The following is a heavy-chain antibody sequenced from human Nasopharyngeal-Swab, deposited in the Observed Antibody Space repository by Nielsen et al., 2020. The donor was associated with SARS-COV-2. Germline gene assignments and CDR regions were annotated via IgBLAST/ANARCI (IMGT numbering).Heavy chain of an antibody. CDR1: GYTFTGYY. J-gene: IGHJ6*02. V-gene: IGHV7-4-1*02. CDR2: INTNTGNP. D-gene: IGHD2-15*01. Sequence: ASVKVSCKASGYTFTGYYMHWVRQVPGQGLEWMGWINTNTGNPTYAQGFTGRFVFSLDTSVSTAYLQISSLKAEDTAVYYCASLVVAATHSKYYYYGMDVWGQGTTVTVSS. CDR3: ASLVVAATHSKYYYYGMDV.